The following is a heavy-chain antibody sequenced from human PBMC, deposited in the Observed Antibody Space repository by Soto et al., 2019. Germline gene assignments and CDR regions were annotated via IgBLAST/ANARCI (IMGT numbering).Heavy chain of an antibody. CDR3: ARHPSPSNPYSSSTSCYDFDF. CDR2: LDPTDSYT. V-gene: IGHV5-10-1*01. J-gene: IGHJ4*02. D-gene: IGHD2-2*01. Sequence: PGESLKISCKGSGYSFTSYWISWVRQMPGKGLEWMGTLDPTDSYTNYSPSFQGHVTISPDKSINTAYLQWSSLKASDAAMYYCARHPSPSNPYSSSTSCYDFDFWGQGTLVTVSS. CDR1: GYSFTSYW.